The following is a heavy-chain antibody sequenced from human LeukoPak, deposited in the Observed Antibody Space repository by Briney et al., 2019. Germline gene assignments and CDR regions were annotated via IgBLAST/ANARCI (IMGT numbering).Heavy chain of an antibody. D-gene: IGHD3-22*01. Sequence: GGSLRLSCAASGFTFSSYGMSWVRQAPGKGLEWVSAISGSGGSTYYADSVKGRFTISRDNSKNTLYLQMNSLRAEDTAVYYCAKDSERDTMIVVVITTGGFDYWGQGTLVTVSS. V-gene: IGHV3-23*01. CDR3: AKDSERDTMIVVVITTGGFDY. CDR2: ISGSGGST. J-gene: IGHJ4*02. CDR1: GFTFSSYG.